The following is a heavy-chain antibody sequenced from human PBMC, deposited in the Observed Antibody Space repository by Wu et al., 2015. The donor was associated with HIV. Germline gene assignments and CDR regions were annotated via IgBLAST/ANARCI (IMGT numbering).Heavy chain of an antibody. CDR2: IYPPDGST. CDR1: GFSFTNKY. J-gene: IGHJ3*02. Sequence: QVQLVQSGAEVKKPGASVKVSCKASGFSFTNKYMHWVRQAPGQRLEWMGLIYPPDGSTSYPQNFQGGVTMTRDTSTSTVYMELTSLRFEDTAIYYCTRGQRLIRGAFDIWGQGTTVIVSS. D-gene: IGHD6-25*01. CDR3: TRGQRLIRGAFDI. V-gene: IGHV1-46*03.